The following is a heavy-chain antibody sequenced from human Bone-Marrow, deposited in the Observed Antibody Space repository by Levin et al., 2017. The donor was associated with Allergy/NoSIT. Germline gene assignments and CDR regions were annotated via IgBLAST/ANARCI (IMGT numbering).Heavy chain of an antibody. D-gene: IGHD4/OR15-4a*01. CDR3: ARLTGHYGAGFHPADY. CDR2: IYPGDSDT. Sequence: GASVKVSCKASEYTFTEYWIGWVRQMPGKGLEWMGIIYPGDSDTRYSPSFQGQVTISADKSNNTTSLQWSSLKASDSAMYYCARLTGHYGAGFHPADYWGQGTLVTVSS. J-gene: IGHJ4*02. V-gene: IGHV5-51*01. CDR1: EYTFTEYW.